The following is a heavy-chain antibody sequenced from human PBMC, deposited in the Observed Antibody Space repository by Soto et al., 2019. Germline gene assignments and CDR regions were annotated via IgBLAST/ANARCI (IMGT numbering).Heavy chain of an antibody. CDR1: GYTFTSYD. CDR3: ASERVRAIDF. J-gene: IGHJ6*02. Sequence: QVQLVQSGAEVKKPGASVKVSCKASGYTFTSYDINWVRQATGQGLEWMGWMNPNSANTGFAQKFQGSVTITSNTSIRTAYMQLRSLSSELTAVYYCASERVRAIDFWGQGTTLTVSS. V-gene: IGHV1-8*01. CDR2: MNPNSANT.